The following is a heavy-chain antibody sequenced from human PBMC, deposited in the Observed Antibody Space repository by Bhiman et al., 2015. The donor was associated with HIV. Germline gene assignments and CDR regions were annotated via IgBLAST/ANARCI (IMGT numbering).Heavy chain of an antibody. Sequence: EVQLVESGGGLVQPGGSLRLSCAASGFTFSSYEMNWVRQTPGKGLEWVSYISGRGGSTYYADSVKGRFTISRDNAKNSLYLQMNSLRAEDTAIYYCARDQWVLTGLYNYYYGMDVWGQGTTVTVSS. CDR3: ARDQWVLTGLYNYYYGMDV. J-gene: IGHJ6*02. V-gene: IGHV3-48*03. D-gene: IGHD3-9*01. CDR1: GFTFSSYE. CDR2: ISGRGGST.